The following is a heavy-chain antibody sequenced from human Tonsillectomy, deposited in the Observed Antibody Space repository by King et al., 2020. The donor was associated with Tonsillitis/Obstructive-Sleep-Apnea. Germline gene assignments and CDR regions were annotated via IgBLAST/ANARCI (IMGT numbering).Heavy chain of an antibody. CDR3: ARGLGYNWFDP. Sequence: VQLVESGGGFVQPGGSLRLSGVASGFTFSNYNMNWVRQAPGKGLEWVSFISDIGSAIYYANSVKGRFTISRDNAKNSLYLQMNSLRDDDTAVYYCARGLGYNWFDPLGPGALVTVSS. CDR1: GFTFSNYN. J-gene: IGHJ5*02. V-gene: IGHV3-48*02. CDR2: ISDIGSAI.